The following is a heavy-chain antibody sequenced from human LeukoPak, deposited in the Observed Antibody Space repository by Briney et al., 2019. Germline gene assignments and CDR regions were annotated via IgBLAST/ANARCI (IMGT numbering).Heavy chain of an antibody. Sequence: GGSLRLSCAASGFTFSDYQMSWIRQAPGKGLEWVSYISSSSYTNYADSVKGRFTISRVNAKNSLYLQMNSLRAEDTAVYYCAKAYYDTSGRMGGFDYWGQGTLVTVSS. V-gene: IGHV3-11*03. CDR3: AKAYYDTSGRMGGFDY. CDR1: GFTFSDYQ. J-gene: IGHJ4*02. D-gene: IGHD3-22*01. CDR2: ISSSSYT.